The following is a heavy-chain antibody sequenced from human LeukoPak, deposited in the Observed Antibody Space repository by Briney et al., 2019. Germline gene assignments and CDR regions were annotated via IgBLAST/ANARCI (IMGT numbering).Heavy chain of an antibody. V-gene: IGHV3-23*01. Sequence: GGSLRLSCAASGFTFSSYAMSWVRQAPGKGLEWVSAISGSGGSTYYADSVKGRLTISRDNSKNTLYLQMNSLRAEDTAVYYCAKSGEKGSSSWSEFDYWGQGTLVTVSS. CDR1: GFTFSSYA. CDR2: ISGSGGST. D-gene: IGHD6-13*01. CDR3: AKSGEKGSSSWSEFDY. J-gene: IGHJ4*02.